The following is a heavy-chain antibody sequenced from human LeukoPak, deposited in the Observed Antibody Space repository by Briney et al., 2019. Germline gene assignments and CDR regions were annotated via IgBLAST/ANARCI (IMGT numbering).Heavy chain of an antibody. J-gene: IGHJ6*03. V-gene: IGHV3-21*01. D-gene: IGHD6-13*01. Sequence: GGSLRLSCAASGFTFSSYSMNWVRQAPGKGLEWVSSISSSSYIYYADSVKGRFTISRDNAKNSLYLQMNSLRAEDTAVYYCARESQYSSSWYGEGYYYYYMDVWGKGTTVTVSS. CDR3: ARESQYSSSWYGEGYYYYYMDV. CDR1: GFTFSSYS. CDR2: ISSSSYI.